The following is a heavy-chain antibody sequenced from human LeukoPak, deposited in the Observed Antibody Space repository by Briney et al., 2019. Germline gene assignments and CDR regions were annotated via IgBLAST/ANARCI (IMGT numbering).Heavy chain of an antibody. CDR3: ARETGMTPDAFDI. CDR1: GYTFTSYY. CDR2: INPSGGNT. D-gene: IGHD6-13*01. V-gene: IGHV1-46*01. Sequence: ASVKVSCKASGYTFTSYYMHWVRQAPGQGLEWMGIINPSGGNTSYAQKFQGRVTMTRDMSTSTVYMELSSLRSEDTAVYYCARETGMTPDAFDIWGQGTMVTVSS. J-gene: IGHJ3*02.